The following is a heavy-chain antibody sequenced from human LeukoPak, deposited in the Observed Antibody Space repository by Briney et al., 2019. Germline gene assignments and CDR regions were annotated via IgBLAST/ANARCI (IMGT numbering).Heavy chain of an antibody. CDR2: MNQDGSEK. CDR3: ATYTHWVAGDV. V-gene: IGHV3-7*01. J-gene: IGHJ6*02. D-gene: IGHD3-16*01. CDR1: GFTFSDSW. Sequence: GGSLRLSCAASGFTFSDSWMSWVRQALGKGLEWVANMNQDGSEKDYVDSVKGRFTISRDNARNSLYLQMGSLRAEDTAVYYCATYTHWVAGDVWGQGTTVTISS.